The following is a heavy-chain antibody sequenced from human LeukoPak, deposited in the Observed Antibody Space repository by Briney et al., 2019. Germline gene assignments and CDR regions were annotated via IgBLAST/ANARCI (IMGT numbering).Heavy chain of an antibody. CDR3: AKDHLPGIVVADRDY. CDR1: GFTFSSYG. J-gene: IGHJ4*02. D-gene: IGHD6-19*01. CDR2: ISGSGGST. V-gene: IGHV3-23*01. Sequence: GGSLRLSYAASGFTFSSYGMSWVRQAPGKGLEWVSAISGSGGSTYYADSVKGRFTISRDNSKNTLYLQINSLRAEDTAVYYCAKDHLPGIVVADRDYWGQGTLVTVSS.